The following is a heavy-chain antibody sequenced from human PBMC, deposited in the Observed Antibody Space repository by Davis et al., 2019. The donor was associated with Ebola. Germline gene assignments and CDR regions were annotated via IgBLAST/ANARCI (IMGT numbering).Heavy chain of an antibody. CDR2: MNPNSGNT. D-gene: IGHD1-26*01. CDR1: ASTFSNSD. V-gene: IGHV1-8*01. J-gene: IGHJ5*02. Sequence: AASVKVSCKASASTFSNSDINWVRQAPGQGLEWMGWMNPNSGNTGYAQKFQGRVSMSRNTSISTAYMELSSLRSEDTAVYYCARAPSYRSSKWDWFDPWGQGTLVTVSS. CDR3: ARAPSYRSSKWDWFDP.